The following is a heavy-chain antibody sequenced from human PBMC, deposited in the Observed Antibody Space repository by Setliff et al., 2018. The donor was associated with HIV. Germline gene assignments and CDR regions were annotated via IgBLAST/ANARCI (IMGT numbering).Heavy chain of an antibody. CDR2: LDTDGTT. D-gene: IGHD2-8*01. J-gene: IGHJ4*02. CDR1: GTSIRDKS. V-gene: IGHV4-4*07. Sequence: PSETLSLTCNVSGTSIRDKSWSWIRQPAGKGLEWIGHLDTDGTTEYNPSLNSRVTIFLELSKNQVSLILTSVTAADTAIYYCARNFLYSTFFSSPGPGGSNYWGQGIPVTVSS. CDR3: ARNFLYSTFFSSPGPGGSNY.